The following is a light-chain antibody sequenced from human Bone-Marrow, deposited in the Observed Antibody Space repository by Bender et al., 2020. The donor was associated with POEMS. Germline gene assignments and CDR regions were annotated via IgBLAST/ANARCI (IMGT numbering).Light chain of an antibody. V-gene: IGLV2-14*01. J-gene: IGLJ3*02. CDR2: DVT. CDR3: AVWDDSLNGWV. Sequence: QSALTQPASVSGSPGQSITISCTGTSSDVGTYDYVSWYQQYPGKAPKLIIYDVTNRPSGVSHRFSGSKSGNTASLTISGLQAEDEADYYCAVWDDSLNGWVFGGGTKLTVL. CDR1: SSDVGTYDY.